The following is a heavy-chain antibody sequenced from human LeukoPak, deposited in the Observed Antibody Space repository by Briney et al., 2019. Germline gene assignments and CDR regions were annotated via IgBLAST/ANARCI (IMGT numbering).Heavy chain of an antibody. D-gene: IGHD1-26*01. CDR3: ARWEGTGAFDI. CDR1: GYTFTSYD. CDR2: MNPNSGNT. Sequence: ASVKVSCKASGYTFTSYDINWVRQATGQRLEWMGWMNPNSGNTGYAQKFQSRDTITRNTSISTAYMELSSLRSEDTGVYYCARWEGTGAFDIWGQGTMVTVSS. J-gene: IGHJ3*02. V-gene: IGHV1-8*03.